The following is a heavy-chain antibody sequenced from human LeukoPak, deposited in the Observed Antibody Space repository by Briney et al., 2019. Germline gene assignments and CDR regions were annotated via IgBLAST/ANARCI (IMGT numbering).Heavy chain of an antibody. CDR3: AREPSYSSSWYGENDY. J-gene: IGHJ4*02. CDR1: GFTFSSYG. V-gene: IGHV3-30*02. D-gene: IGHD6-13*01. Sequence: GGSQRLSCASSGFTFSSYGMHWVRQAPGKGLEWVTFIRYDGSNKYYADSVKGRFTISRDNSKNTLDLQMNSLRAEDTAVYYCAREPSYSSSWYGENDYWGQGTLVTVSS. CDR2: IRYDGSNK.